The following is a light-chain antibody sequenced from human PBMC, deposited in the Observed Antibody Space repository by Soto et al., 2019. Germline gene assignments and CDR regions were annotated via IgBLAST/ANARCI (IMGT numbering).Light chain of an antibody. CDR2: GAS. V-gene: IGKV3-20*01. CDR3: QHYGSSLT. CDR1: QSISSSY. J-gene: IGKJ5*01. Sequence: EIVLTQSPGTLSFSPGERATLSCRASQSISSSYLAWYQQKPGQAPRLLIYGASGRATGIPDRFSGSGSGTDFTLTISRMEPEDFAVYYCQHYGSSLTFGLGTRLEIK.